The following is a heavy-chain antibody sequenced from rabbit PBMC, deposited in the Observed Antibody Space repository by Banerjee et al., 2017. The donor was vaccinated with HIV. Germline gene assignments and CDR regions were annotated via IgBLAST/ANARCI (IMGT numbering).Heavy chain of an antibody. Sequence: QEQLVESGGGLVQPEGSLTLTCTASGFSFSSSYYMCWVRQAPGKGLEWIACIYAGSSGSTYYASWAKGRFSISKTSSTTVTLQMTSLTAADTAAYFCARGYYRYDDIYGTPFNLWGQGTLVTVS. J-gene: IGHJ4*01. D-gene: IGHD6-1*01. V-gene: IGHV1S45*01. CDR1: GFSFSSSYY. CDR2: IYAGSSGST. CDR3: ARGYYRYDDIYGTPFNL.